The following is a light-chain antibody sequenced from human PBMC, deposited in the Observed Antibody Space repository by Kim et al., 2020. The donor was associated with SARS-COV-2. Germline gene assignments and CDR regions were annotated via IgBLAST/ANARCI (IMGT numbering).Light chain of an antibody. V-gene: IGLV2-8*01. CDR2: DVS. J-gene: IGLJ1*01. CDR3: SSYAGSNNYV. CDR1: SSDVGVYNY. Sequence: QSALTRPPSASGSPGQSVTISCTGTSSDVGVYNYVSWYQQHPGKAPKLMIYDVSQRPSGVPDRFSGSKSGNTASLTVSGLQAEDEADYYCSSYAGSNNYVFGIGTKVTVL.